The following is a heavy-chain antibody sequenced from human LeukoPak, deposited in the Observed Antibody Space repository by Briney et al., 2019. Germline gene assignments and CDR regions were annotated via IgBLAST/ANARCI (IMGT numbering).Heavy chain of an antibody. Sequence: ASVKVSCKASGYTFTSYAMHWVRQAPGQRLEWMGWINAGNGNTKYSQKFQGRVTMTRDTSTSTVYMELSSLRSEDTAVYYCARAILGYSYGYIGYWGQGTLVTVSS. CDR3: ARAILGYSYGYIGY. J-gene: IGHJ4*02. CDR2: INAGNGNT. D-gene: IGHD5-18*01. CDR1: GYTFTSYA. V-gene: IGHV1-3*01.